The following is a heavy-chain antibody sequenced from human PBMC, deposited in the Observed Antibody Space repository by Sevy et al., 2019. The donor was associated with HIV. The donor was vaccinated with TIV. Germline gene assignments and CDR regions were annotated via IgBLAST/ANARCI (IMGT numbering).Heavy chain of an antibody. CDR1: GFTFSSYA. CDR3: AGEVGIVVVPAAIGYFEY. D-gene: IGHD2-2*02. J-gene: IGHJ4*02. CDR2: ISYDGSNK. V-gene: IGHV3-30*04. Sequence: GGSLRLSCAASGFTFSSYAMHWVRQAPGKGLEWVAVISYDGSNKYNADSVKGRFTISRDNSKNTLYLQMNSLQAEDMAVYYCAGEVGIVVVPAAIGYFEYWGQGTLVTVSS.